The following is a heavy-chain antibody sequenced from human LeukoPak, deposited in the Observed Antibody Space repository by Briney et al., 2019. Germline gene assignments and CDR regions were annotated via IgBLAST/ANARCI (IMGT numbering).Heavy chain of an antibody. J-gene: IGHJ4*02. V-gene: IGHV3-7*01. D-gene: IGHD5-12*01. CDR1: GFTFSSYW. CDR3: ASRGYGRRYYFDY. Sequence: GGSLRLSCAASGFTFSSYWMSWVRQAPGKGLEWVANIKQDGSEKYYVDSVKGRFTISRDNAKNSLYLQMNSLRAEDTAVYYCASRGYGRRYYFDYWGQGTLVTVSS. CDR2: IKQDGSEK.